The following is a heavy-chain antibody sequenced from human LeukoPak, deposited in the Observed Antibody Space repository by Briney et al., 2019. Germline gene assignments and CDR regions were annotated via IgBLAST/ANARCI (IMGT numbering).Heavy chain of an antibody. CDR2: ISYDGSNK. D-gene: IGHD3-22*01. Sequence: AGGSLRPSCEAPGFPFRSYALHWARQAPGKGLEWVAVISYDGSNKYYADSVKGRFTISRDNSKNTLYLQMNSLRAEDTAVYYCARDPSGYAAFDIWGQGTMVTVSS. CDR1: GFPFRSYA. CDR3: ARDPSGYAAFDI. J-gene: IGHJ3*02. V-gene: IGHV3-30*04.